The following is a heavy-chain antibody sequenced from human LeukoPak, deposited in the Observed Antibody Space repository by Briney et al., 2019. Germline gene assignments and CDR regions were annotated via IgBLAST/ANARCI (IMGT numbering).Heavy chain of an antibody. CDR1: GFSFASYE. D-gene: IGHD3-9*01. J-gene: IGHJ4*02. CDR2: ISSDGHVE. Sequence: GGSLRLSCAASGFSFASYEVNWVRQAPGKGLEWVSLISSDGHVETYVDSVRGRFTMSRDNAKDLLFLQMNGLRAEDTAVYYCARDTLNGPFVISLDYWGQGALVTVSS. CDR3: ARDTLNGPFVISLDY. V-gene: IGHV3-48*03.